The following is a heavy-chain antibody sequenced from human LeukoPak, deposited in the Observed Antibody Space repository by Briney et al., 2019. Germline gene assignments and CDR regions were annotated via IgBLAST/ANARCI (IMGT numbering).Heavy chain of an antibody. Sequence: ASVKVSCKASGYTFTGYYMHWVRQAPGQGLEWMGWINPNSGGTNYAQKFQGRVTMTRDTSISTAYMELSRLRSDDTAVYYCAREATEGYCSSTSCHQNWFDPWGQGTLVTVSS. CDR3: AREATEGYCSSTSCHQNWFDP. CDR1: GYTFTGYY. V-gene: IGHV1-2*02. D-gene: IGHD2-2*01. J-gene: IGHJ5*02. CDR2: INPNSGGT.